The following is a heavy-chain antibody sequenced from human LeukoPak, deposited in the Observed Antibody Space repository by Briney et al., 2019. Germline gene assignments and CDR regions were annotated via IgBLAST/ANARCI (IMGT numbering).Heavy chain of an antibody. Sequence: PGGSLRLSCAASGFTFSSYAMHWVRQAPGKGLEWVAVISYDGSNKYYADSVKGRFTISRDNSKNTLYLQMNSLRAEDTAVYYCARDQAPNWDIWGQGTMVTVSS. CDR2: ISYDGSNK. V-gene: IGHV3-30-3*01. J-gene: IGHJ3*02. CDR1: GFTFSSYA. D-gene: IGHD2-8*01. CDR3: ARDQAPNWDI.